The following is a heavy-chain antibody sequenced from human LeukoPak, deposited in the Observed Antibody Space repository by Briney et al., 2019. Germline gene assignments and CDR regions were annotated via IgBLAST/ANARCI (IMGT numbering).Heavy chain of an antibody. Sequence: ASVKVSCKASGYTFTSYGISWVRQAPGQGLEWMGWISAYNGNTNYAQKLQGRVTMHTDTSPSTAYMELRSLRSDDTAVYYCARVSTYYDILTGPNDYWGQGTLVTVSS. V-gene: IGHV1-18*01. D-gene: IGHD3-9*01. CDR3: ARVSTYYDILTGPNDY. CDR2: ISAYNGNT. CDR1: GYTFTSYG. J-gene: IGHJ4*02.